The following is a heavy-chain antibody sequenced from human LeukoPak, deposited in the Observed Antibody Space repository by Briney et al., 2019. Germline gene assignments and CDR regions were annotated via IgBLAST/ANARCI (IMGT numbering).Heavy chain of an antibody. D-gene: IGHD6-13*01. CDR3: ASAPPIAAARTGFYYYGMDV. J-gene: IGHJ6*02. V-gene: IGHV4-39*01. Sequence: SETLSLTCTVSGGSIATGFYYWVWIRQPPGKGLEWFGGVSYSGSIYYNTSLQSRVSISVDTSKNQFSLRLSSVTAADTAVYYCASAPPIAAARTGFYYYGMDVWGQGTTVTVSS. CDR2: VSYSGSI. CDR1: GGSIATGFYY.